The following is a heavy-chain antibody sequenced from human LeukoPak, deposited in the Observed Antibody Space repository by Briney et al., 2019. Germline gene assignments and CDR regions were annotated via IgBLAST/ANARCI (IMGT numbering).Heavy chain of an antibody. CDR2: IKQDGSEK. CDR3: ARSRGGYFLGVGYFDY. V-gene: IGHV3-7*05. J-gene: IGHJ4*02. D-gene: IGHD3-22*01. CDR1: GFTFSSYW. Sequence: PGGSLRLSCAASGFTFSSYWMSWVRQAPGKGLEWVANIKQDGSEKYYVDSVKGRFTISRDNAKNSLYLQMNSLRAEDTAVYYCARSRGGYFLGVGYFDYWGQGTLVTVSS.